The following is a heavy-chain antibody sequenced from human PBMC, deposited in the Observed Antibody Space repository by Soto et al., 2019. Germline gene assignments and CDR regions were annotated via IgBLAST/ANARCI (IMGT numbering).Heavy chain of an antibody. D-gene: IGHD1-26*01. CDR3: ARGGESYSRYYYGMDV. V-gene: IGHV1-46*01. Sequence: QVQLVQSGAEVKKPGASVKVSCKASGYTFTSYYMHWVRQAPGQGLEWMGIINPSGGSTSYAQKFQGRVTMTRDTSTSTVYMELSSLRSEDTAVYYCARGGESYSRYYYGMDVWGQGTTVTVSS. J-gene: IGHJ6*02. CDR2: INPSGGST. CDR1: GYTFTSYY.